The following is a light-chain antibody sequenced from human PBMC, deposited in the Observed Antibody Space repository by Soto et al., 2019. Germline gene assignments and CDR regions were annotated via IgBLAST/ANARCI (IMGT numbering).Light chain of an antibody. Sequence: LTQPPSASGTPVQRVTISCSGSSSNIGSNYVNWYQHLPGTAPKLLIYSDDQRPSGVPDRFSGSKSGTSASLAISGLQSEDEAEYFCAAWNDNPNGPGYVFGTGTKVTVL. CDR1: SSNIGSNY. V-gene: IGLV1-44*01. CDR3: AAWNDNPNGPGYV. J-gene: IGLJ1*01. CDR2: SDD.